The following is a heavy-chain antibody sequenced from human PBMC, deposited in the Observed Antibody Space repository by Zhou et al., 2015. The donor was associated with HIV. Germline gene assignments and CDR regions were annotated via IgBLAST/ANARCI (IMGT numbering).Heavy chain of an antibody. CDR3: ARGAGAGDDYDFWSGHDPFDY. D-gene: IGHD3-3*01. CDR2: IIPIFGTA. Sequence: QVQLVQSGAEVKKPGSSVKVSCKASGGTFSSYAISWVRQAPGQGLEWMGGIIPIFGTANYAQKFQGRVTITADESTSTAYMELSSLRSEDTAVYYCARGAGAGDDYDFWSGHDPFDYWGQGTLVTVSS. J-gene: IGHJ4*02. CDR1: GGTFSSYA. V-gene: IGHV1-69*01.